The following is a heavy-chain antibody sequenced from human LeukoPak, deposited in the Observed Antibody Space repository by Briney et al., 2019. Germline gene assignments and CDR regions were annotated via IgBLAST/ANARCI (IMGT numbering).Heavy chain of an antibody. CDR2: INPSGGST. V-gene: IGHV1-46*01. CDR1: GYTFTSYY. Sequence: ASVKVSCKASGYTFTSYYMHWVRQAPGQGLEWMGIINPSGGSTNYAQKFQERATITRDMSTSTAYMELSSLRSEDTAVYYCAAECPYCSGGSGYWGQGTLVTVSS. CDR3: AAECPYCSGGSGY. D-gene: IGHD2-15*01. J-gene: IGHJ4*02.